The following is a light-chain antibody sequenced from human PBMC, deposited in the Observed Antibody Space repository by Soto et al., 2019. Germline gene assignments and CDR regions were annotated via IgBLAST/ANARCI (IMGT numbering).Light chain of an antibody. CDR1: SSDVGGYNY. J-gene: IGLJ2*01. V-gene: IGLV2-14*01. Sequence: QSALTQPASVSVSPGQSITISCTGTSSDVGGYNYVSWYQQHPGKAPKLMIFDVNNRPSGVSNRFSGSKSGNTASLTISGLQAEDEADYYCSSYTSGSTVVFGGGTKLPVL. CDR2: DVN. CDR3: SSYTSGSTVV.